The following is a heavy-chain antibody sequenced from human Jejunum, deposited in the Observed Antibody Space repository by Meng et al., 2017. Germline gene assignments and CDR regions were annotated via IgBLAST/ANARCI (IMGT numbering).Heavy chain of an antibody. V-gene: IGHV3-7*01. Sequence: GGSLRLSCAASGFTFSNSWMAWLRQAPGEGLELVANMNQDGSIKNYVDSVKGRFAISRDNAKNSLYLQLNSLRAEDTALYYCARDPAYGAYDIWGQGTMVTVSS. CDR3: ARDPAYGAYDI. CDR1: GFTFSNSW. D-gene: IGHD2-21*01. J-gene: IGHJ3*02. CDR2: MNQDGSIK.